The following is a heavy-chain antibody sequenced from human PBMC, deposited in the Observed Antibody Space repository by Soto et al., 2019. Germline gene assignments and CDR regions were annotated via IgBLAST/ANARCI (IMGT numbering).Heavy chain of an antibody. J-gene: IGHJ6*02. D-gene: IGHD6-6*01. CDR3: ARGGPYRSSSGVPYYGMDV. V-gene: IGHV1-2*02. CDR2: INPNSGGT. Sequence: GASEKVSCKVSGYTFTGYNMHWVRQAPGQGLEWMGWINPNSGGTNYAQKFQGRVTMTRDTSISTAYMERSRLRSDDTAVYYCARGGPYRSSSGVPYYGMDVWGQGTTVTVSS. CDR1: GYTFTGYN.